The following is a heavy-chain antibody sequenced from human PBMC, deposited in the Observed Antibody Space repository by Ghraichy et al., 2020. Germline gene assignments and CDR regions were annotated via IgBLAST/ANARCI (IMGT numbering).Heavy chain of an antibody. CDR3: ARLRRWGYSSSWLPPDYYGMDV. CDR2: INHSGST. D-gene: IGHD6-13*01. CDR1: GGSFSGYY. Sequence: SQTLSLTCAVYGGSFSGYYWSWIRQPPGKGLEWIGEINHSGSTNYNPSLKSRVTISVDTSKNQFSLKLSSVTAADTAVYYCARLRRWGYSSSWLPPDYYGMDVWGQVTTVTLSS. J-gene: IGHJ6*02. V-gene: IGHV4-34*01.